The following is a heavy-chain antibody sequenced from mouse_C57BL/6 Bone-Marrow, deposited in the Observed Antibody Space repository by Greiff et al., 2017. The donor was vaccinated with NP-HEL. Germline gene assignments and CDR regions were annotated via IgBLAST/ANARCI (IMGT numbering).Heavy chain of an antibody. J-gene: IGHJ3*01. V-gene: IGHV1-74*01. CDR3: VPTLYYYGSSYGFAY. D-gene: IGHD1-1*01. CDR2: IHPSDSDT. CDR1: GYTFTSYW. Sequence: QVQLQQPGAELVKPGASVKVSCKASGYTFTSYWMHWVKQRPGQGLEWIGRIHPSDSDTNYNQKFKGKATLTVDKSSSTAYMQLRSLTSEDSSVYYCVPTLYYYGSSYGFAYWGQGNLGTGSA.